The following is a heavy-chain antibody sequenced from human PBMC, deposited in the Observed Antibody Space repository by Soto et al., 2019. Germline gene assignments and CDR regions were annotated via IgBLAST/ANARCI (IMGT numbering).Heavy chain of an antibody. Sequence: EVQLVESGGGLVQPGGSLRLSCAASGLSFSAFWMSWVRQIPGKGLAWVANINQDGSEKQYVDSVKGRFTISRDNAKNSLFLQMNSLRAEDSAVYYCARDRGWNIVVIPASFDLWGQGALVSVSS. V-gene: IGHV3-7*01. J-gene: IGHJ4*02. D-gene: IGHD2-15*01. CDR3: ARDRGWNIVVIPASFDL. CDR1: GLSFSAFW. CDR2: INQDGSEK.